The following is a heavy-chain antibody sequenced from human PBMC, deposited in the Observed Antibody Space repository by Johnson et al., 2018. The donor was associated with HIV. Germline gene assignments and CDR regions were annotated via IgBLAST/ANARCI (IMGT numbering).Heavy chain of an antibody. CDR2: IKWSGGST. V-gene: IGHV3-23*04. J-gene: IGHJ3*02. D-gene: IGHD3-22*01. Sequence: VQLVESGGGLVQPGRSLRLSCAASGFTFDDYGMSWVRQGPGKRLEWVSGIKWSGGSTYYADSGKGRFTISRDNSKNTLYLQMNSLRAEDMAVYYCARRVGMIVVDRGAYDIWGQGTMVTVSS. CDR1: GFTFDDYG. CDR3: ARRVGMIVVDRGAYDI.